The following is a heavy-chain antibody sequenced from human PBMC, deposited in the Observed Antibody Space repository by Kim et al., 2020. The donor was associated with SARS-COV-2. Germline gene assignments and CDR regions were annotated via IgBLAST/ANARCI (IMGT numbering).Heavy chain of an antibody. J-gene: IGHJ4*02. CDR1: GFTFSSYG. Sequence: GGSLRLSCAASGFTFSSYGMHWVRQAPGKGLEWVAVISYDGSNKYYADSVKGRFTISRDNSKNTLYLQMNSLRAEDTAVYYCAKDQGLRYFDWPALAYWGQGTLVTVSS. CDR2: ISYDGSNK. V-gene: IGHV3-30*18. D-gene: IGHD3-9*01. CDR3: AKDQGLRYFDWPALAY.